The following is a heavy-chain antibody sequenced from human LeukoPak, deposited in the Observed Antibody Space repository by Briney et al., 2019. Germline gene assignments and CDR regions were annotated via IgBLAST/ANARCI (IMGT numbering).Heavy chain of an antibody. CDR3: ARPSHCSSTSCYTFDWYFDL. Sequence: SETLSLTCTVSGGSISSYYWSWIRQPPGKGLERIGYIYYSGSTNYNPSLKSRVTISVDTSKNQFSLKLSSVTAADTAVYYCARPSHCSSTSCYTFDWYFDLWGRGTLVTVSS. CDR2: IYYSGST. J-gene: IGHJ2*01. V-gene: IGHV4-59*08. D-gene: IGHD2-2*02. CDR1: GGSISSYY.